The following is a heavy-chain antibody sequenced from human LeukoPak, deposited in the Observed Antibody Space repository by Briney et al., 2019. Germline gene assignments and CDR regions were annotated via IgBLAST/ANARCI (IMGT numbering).Heavy chain of an antibody. CDR1: GYTFTSYG. D-gene: IGHD4-11*01. Sequence: ASVKVSCKASGYTFTSYGISWVRQAPGQGLEWMGWISAYNGNTNYAQKLQGRVTMTTDTSTSTAYMELRSLRSDNTAVYYCARDGSMTTVNWFDPWGQGTLVTVSS. V-gene: IGHV1-18*01. CDR3: ARDGSMTTVNWFDP. J-gene: IGHJ5*02. CDR2: ISAYNGNT.